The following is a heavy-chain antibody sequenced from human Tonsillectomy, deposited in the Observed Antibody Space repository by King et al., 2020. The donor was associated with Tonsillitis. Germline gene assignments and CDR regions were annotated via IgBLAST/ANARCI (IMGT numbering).Heavy chain of an antibody. J-gene: IGHJ6*02. CDR3: ARSSLVGYYYYGMDV. Sequence: VQLVESGGGLVKPGGSLRLSCAASGFTFSSYSMNWVRQAPGKGLEWVSSISSSSSYIYYADSVKGRFTSSRDNAKKSLYLQMNSLRAEDTAVYYCARSSLVGYYYYGMDVWGQGTTVTVSS. D-gene: IGHD6-13*01. V-gene: IGHV3-21*01. CDR1: GFTFSSYS. CDR2: ISSSSSYI.